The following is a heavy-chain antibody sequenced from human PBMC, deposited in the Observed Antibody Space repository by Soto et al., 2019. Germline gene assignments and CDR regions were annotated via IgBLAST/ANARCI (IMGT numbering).Heavy chain of an antibody. CDR3: ARDPADRGDYCDY. D-gene: IGHD3-10*01. Sequence: QVQLQESGPGLVKPSQTLSLTCTVSGGSISSGGYYWSWIRQHPGKGLEWIGYIYYSGSTYYNPSLKSRVTISVDTSKHQFSLSLSSVTAADTAVYYCARDPADRGDYCDYWVQGTLVTVSS. CDR2: IYYSGST. V-gene: IGHV4-31*03. J-gene: IGHJ4*02. CDR1: GGSISSGGYY.